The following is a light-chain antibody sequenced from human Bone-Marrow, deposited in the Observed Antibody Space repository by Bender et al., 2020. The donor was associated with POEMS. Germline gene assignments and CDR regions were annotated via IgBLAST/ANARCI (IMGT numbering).Light chain of an antibody. V-gene: IGLV1-44*01. CDR1: NPNIGRNL. J-gene: IGLJ3*02. Sequence: QSVLTQSPSVSATPGQRVTISCSGSNPNIGRNLVNWYQQVPGAAPKLLIYSNDERPSGVPDRFSGSKAGTSASLDISGLQSEDEGDYYCQSYDNSLGGWVFGGGTKLTVL. CDR2: SND. CDR3: QSYDNSLGGWV.